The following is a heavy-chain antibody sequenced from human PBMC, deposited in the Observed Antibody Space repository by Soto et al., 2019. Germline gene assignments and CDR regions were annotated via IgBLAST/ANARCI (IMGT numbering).Heavy chain of an antibody. J-gene: IGHJ4*02. Sequence: GGSLRLSCVSSGFTFSSYWMHWVRQAPRKGLEWVSYISSSSSTIYYADSVKGRFTISRDNAKNSLYLQMNSLRAEDTAVYYCARDLNYGLFDYWGQGTLVTVSS. V-gene: IGHV3-48*01. CDR3: ARDLNYGLFDY. CDR2: ISSSSSTI. D-gene: IGHD4-17*01. CDR1: GFTFSSYW.